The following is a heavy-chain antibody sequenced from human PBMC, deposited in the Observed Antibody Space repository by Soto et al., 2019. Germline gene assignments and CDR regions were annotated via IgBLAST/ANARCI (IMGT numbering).Heavy chain of an antibody. D-gene: IGHD4-4*01. CDR1: GGSISSSSYF. CDR3: ARHPSNFWFDP. J-gene: IGHJ5*02. V-gene: IGHV4-39*01. CDR2: IYYSGGT. Sequence: SETLSLTCTVSGGSISSSSYFWGWIRQPPGKGLEWIGSIYYSGGTYYNPSLKSRVTVSVDTSKNQFSLKLSSVTAADTAVYYCARHPSNFWFDPWGQGTLVTVSS.